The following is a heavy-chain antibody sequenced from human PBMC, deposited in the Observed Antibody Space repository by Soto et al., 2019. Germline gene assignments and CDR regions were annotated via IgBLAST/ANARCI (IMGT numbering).Heavy chain of an antibody. CDR1: GFTFSSYA. J-gene: IGHJ4*02. Sequence: EVQLLESGGGLVQPGGSLRLSCAASGFTFSSYAMSWVRQAPGKGLEWVSDISGSGGSTYYADSVKGRFTISRDNSKNTLYLQMSSLRGEDAAVYYCAKILAPIAAAGTYDYWGQGTLVTVSS. V-gene: IGHV3-23*01. CDR2: ISGSGGST. CDR3: AKILAPIAAAGTYDY. D-gene: IGHD6-13*01.